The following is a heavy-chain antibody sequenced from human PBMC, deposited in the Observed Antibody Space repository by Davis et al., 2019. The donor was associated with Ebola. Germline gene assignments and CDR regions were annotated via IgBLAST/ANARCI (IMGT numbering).Heavy chain of an antibody. J-gene: IGHJ4*02. CDR1: GFPFSSYD. CDR3: ARDFDHSSWSPVDY. CDR2: IGTAGDT. V-gene: IGHV3-13*01. Sequence: GESLKISCAASGFPFSSYDMHWVRQATGKGLEWVSAIGTAGDTYYPGSVKGRFTTSRENAKNSLYLQMNSLRAGDTAVYYCARDFDHSSWSPVDYWGQGTLVTVSS. D-gene: IGHD6-13*01.